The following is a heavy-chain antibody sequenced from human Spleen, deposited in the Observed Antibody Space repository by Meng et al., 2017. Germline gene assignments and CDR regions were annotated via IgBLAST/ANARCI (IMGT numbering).Heavy chain of an antibody. CDR3: ARYIAVAGTTGDYFDY. CDR1: GDSISSSSYN. Sequence: SETLSLTCTVSGDSISSSSYNWGWIRQPPGKGLEWIGSIYYSGTTYYSPSLKSRVTLSIDMSKNQFSLKLTSVTAADTAVYYCARYIAVAGTTGDYFDYWGQGTPVTVSS. V-gene: IGHV4-39*07. D-gene: IGHD6-19*01. CDR2: IYYSGTT. J-gene: IGHJ4*02.